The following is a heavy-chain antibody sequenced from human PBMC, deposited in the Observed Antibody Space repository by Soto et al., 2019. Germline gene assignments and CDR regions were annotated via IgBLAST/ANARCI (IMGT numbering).Heavy chain of an antibody. CDR2: IWYDGSNK. J-gene: IGHJ4*02. CDR3: ARDGYCSGGSCYSVPVFDY. D-gene: IGHD2-15*01. CDR1: GFTYITYT. V-gene: IGHV3-33*08. Sequence: GGSLRLSCAASGFTYITYTMHWVRQAPGKGLEWVAVIWYDGSNKYYADSVKGRFTISRDNSKNTLYLQMNSLRAEDTAVYYCARDGYCSGGSCYSVPVFDYWGQGTLVTAPQ.